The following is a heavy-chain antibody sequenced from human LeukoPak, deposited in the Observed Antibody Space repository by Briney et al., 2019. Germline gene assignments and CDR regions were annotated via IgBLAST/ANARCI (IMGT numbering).Heavy chain of an antibody. CDR3: AKDITYSGSYNLFDY. Sequence: GGSLRLSCAASGFTFSSYAMHWVRQAPGKGLEWVSGISWNSGSIGYADSVKGRFTISRDNAKNSLYLQMNSLRAEDTALYYCAKDITYSGSYNLFDYWGQGTLVTVSS. CDR2: ISWNSGSI. J-gene: IGHJ4*02. V-gene: IGHV3-9*01. D-gene: IGHD1-26*01. CDR1: GFTFSSYA.